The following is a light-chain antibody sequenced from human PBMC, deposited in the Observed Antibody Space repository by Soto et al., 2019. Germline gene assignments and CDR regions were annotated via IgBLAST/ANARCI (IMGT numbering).Light chain of an antibody. Sequence: DIQMTQSPSTLSASVGDRVTITCRASQSISSLVAWYQQKPGRAPTLLIYKASTLESGVPSRFSGSGSGTEFSLTISSLQADDSATYYCQQYNSYPLTFGQGTRLEIK. J-gene: IGKJ5*01. CDR1: QSISSL. V-gene: IGKV1-5*03. CDR2: KAS. CDR3: QQYNSYPLT.